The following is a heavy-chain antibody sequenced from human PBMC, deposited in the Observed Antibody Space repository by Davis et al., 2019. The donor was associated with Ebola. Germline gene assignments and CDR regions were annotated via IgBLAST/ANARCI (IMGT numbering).Heavy chain of an antibody. CDR3: ARAQFPTTSDH. Sequence: ASVKVSCKASGYTFTSYGLSWVRQAPGQGLEWMGWINPHNGNTNYAQNVQGRVIMTSDTATTTAYMEVGSLRSDNTAVYYCARAQFPTTSDHWGQGTLVTVSS. J-gene: IGHJ4*02. CDR1: GYTFTSYG. V-gene: IGHV1-18*01. CDR2: INPHNGNT. D-gene: IGHD1-1*01.